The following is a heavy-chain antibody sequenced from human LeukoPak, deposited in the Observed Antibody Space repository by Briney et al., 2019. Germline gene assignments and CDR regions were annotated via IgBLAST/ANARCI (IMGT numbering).Heavy chain of an antibody. D-gene: IGHD3/OR15-3a*01. CDR3: ATGDSYYYYGMDV. J-gene: IGHJ6*02. V-gene: IGHV1-24*01. CDR1: GYTLTELS. Sequence: ASVNVSCKVSGYTLTELSMHWVRQAPGKGLEWMGGFDPEDGETIYAQKFQGRVTMTEDTSTDTAYMELSSLRSEDTGVYYCATGDSYYYYGMDVWGQGTTVTVSS. CDR2: FDPEDGET.